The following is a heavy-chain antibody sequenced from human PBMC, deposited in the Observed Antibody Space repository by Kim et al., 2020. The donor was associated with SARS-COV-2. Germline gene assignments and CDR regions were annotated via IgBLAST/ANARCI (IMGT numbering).Heavy chain of an antibody. CDR2: INHSGST. V-gene: IGHV4-34*01. CDR3: ARRRGYCSGGSCYWFDP. D-gene: IGHD2-15*01. Sequence: SETLSLTCAVYGGSFSGYYWSWIRQPPGKGLEWIGEINHSGSTNYNPSLKSRVTISVDTSKNQFSLKLSSVTAADTAVYYCARRRGYCSGGSCYWFDPWGQGTLVTVSS. J-gene: IGHJ5*02. CDR1: GGSFSGYY.